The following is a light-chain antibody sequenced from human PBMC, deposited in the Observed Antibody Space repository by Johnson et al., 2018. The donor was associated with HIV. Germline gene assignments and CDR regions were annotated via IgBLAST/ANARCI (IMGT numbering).Light chain of an antibody. J-gene: IGLJ1*01. V-gene: IGLV1-51*01. CDR3: GTWDSSLSAMG. Sequence: VLTQPPSVSAAPGQKVTISCSGSSSNIGNNYVSWYQQLPGTAPKLLIYDNNKRPSGIPDRFSGSKSGPSATMGITGLQTGDEAGYYCGTWDSSLSAMGLGTGTKVTVL. CDR1: SSNIGNNY. CDR2: DNN.